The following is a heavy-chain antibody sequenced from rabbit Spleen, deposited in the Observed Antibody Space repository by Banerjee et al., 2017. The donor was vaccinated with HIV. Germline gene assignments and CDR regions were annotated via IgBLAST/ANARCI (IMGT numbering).Heavy chain of an antibody. D-gene: IGHD5-1*01. CDR1: GFDLSGSYY. CDR2: INIVTGKS. Sequence: QSLEESGGDLVKPGASLTLTCKASGFDLSGSYYMCWVRQAPGKGLKWIACINIVTGKSVYASWAKGRFIMSRTSSTTVTLQMTSLTAADTATYFCARAGEGGDGYLNLWGPGTLVTVS. J-gene: IGHJ4*01. V-gene: IGHV1S40*01. CDR3: ARAGEGGDGYLNL.